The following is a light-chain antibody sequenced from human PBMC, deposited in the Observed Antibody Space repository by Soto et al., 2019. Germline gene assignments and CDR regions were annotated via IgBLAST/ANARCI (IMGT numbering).Light chain of an antibody. CDR2: GAS. J-gene: IGKJ2*01. CDR3: QQYCSSYT. CDR1: QSVSSSY. V-gene: IGKV3-20*01. Sequence: EIVLTQSPGTLSLSPGERATLSCRASQSVSSSYLAWYQQKPGQAPRLLIYGASSRATGIPDRFSGSGSRTDFTLTISGLEPEDFAVYYCQQYCSSYTFGQGTKLEIK.